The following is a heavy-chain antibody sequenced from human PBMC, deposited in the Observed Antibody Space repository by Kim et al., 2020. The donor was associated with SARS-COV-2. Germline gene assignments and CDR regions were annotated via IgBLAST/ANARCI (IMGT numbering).Heavy chain of an antibody. D-gene: IGHD6-13*01. CDR2: IKQDGSEK. V-gene: IGHV3-7*01. CDR1: GFTFSGYW. CDR3: ARLGGSSWDYDY. Sequence: GGSLRLSCAASGFTFSGYWMSWVRQAPGKGLEWVANIKQDGSEKYYVDSVKGRFTISRDNAKNSLYLQMNSLRADDTAVYYCARLGGSSWDYDYWGQG. J-gene: IGHJ4*02.